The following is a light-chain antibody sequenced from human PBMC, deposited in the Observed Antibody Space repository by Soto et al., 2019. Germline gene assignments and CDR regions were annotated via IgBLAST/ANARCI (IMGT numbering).Light chain of an antibody. CDR3: QQYNSWT. CDR1: QSISSW. J-gene: IGKJ1*01. CDR2: KAS. Sequence: DIQMTQSPSTLSASVGDRVTITCRASQSISSWLAWYQQKPGKAPKLLIYKASSLESGVPSRFSGSGSGTEFTLTISSLQPDDFATYYCQQYNSWTFGKGTKVDIK. V-gene: IGKV1-5*03.